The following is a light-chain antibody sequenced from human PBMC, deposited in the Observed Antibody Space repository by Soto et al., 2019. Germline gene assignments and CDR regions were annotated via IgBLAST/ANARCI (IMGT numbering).Light chain of an antibody. CDR2: GAS. V-gene: IGKV3-20*01. Sequence: EIVVTQSPGTLSLSPGERATLSCRASQSVSSSYLAWYQQKPGQATRLLSYGASSRATGIPDRFSGSGSGTDFTLTISRLEPEDFAVYYCQQYGSSPFTFGPGTKVDIK. CDR3: QQYGSSPFT. CDR1: QSVSSSY. J-gene: IGKJ3*01.